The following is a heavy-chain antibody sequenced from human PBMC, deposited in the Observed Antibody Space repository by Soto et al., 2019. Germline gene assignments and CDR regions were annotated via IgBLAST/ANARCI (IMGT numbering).Heavy chain of an antibody. D-gene: IGHD6-19*01. J-gene: IGHJ6*02. CDR1: GFTFSSYS. CDR2: ISSSSSYI. CDR3: ARERGYSSGWSTGGYYYYYGMDV. Sequence: PGGSLRLSCAASGFTFSSYSMNWVRQAPGKGLEWVSSISSSSSYIYYADSVKGRFTISRDNAKNSLYLQMNSLRAEDTAVYYCARERGYSSGWSTGGYYYYYGMDVWGQGTTVTVS. V-gene: IGHV3-21*01.